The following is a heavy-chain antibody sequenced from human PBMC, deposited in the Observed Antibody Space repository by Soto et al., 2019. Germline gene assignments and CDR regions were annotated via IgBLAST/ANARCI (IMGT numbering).Heavy chain of an antibody. Sequence: SETLSLTCAVYGGSFSCYYWSWIRQPPGKGLEWIGEINHSGSTNYNPSLKSRVTISVDTSKNQFSLKLSSVTAADTAVYYCARGGSDYDFWSGYYYYYYGMDVWGQGTTVTVSS. CDR2: INHSGST. D-gene: IGHD3-3*01. V-gene: IGHV4-34*01. CDR3: ARGGSDYDFWSGYYYYYYGMDV. CDR1: GGSFSCYY. J-gene: IGHJ6*02.